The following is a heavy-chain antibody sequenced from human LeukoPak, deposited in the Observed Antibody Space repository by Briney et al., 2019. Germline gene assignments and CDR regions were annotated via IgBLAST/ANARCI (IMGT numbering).Heavy chain of an antibody. CDR3: ARDVSSGWYDY. J-gene: IGHJ4*02. Sequence: KPSETLSLTCTVSGGSISSYYWSWIRQPPGKGLEWIGYIYYSGSTNYNPSLKSRVTISVDTSKNQFSLKLSSVTAADTAVYYCARDVSSGWYDYWGQGTLVTVSS. D-gene: IGHD6-19*01. CDR1: GGSISSYY. CDR2: IYYSGST. V-gene: IGHV4-59*01.